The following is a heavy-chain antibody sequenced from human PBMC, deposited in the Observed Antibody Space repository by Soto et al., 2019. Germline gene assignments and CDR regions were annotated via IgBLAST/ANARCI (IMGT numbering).Heavy chain of an antibody. CDR2: IYYSGST. CDR3: ARVGFGELLAHGMDV. V-gene: IGHV4-30-4*01. Sequence: SETLSLSCTVSGVSISSGDYYWSWIRQPPGKGLEWIGYIYYSGSTYYNPSLKSRVTISVDTSKNQFSLKLSSVTATDTAVYYCARVGFGELLAHGMDVWGQGTTVTVS. D-gene: IGHD3-10*01. J-gene: IGHJ6*02. CDR1: GVSISSGDYY.